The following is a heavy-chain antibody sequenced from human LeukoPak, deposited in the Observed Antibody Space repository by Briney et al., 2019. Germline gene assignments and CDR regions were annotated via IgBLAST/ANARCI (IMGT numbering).Heavy chain of an antibody. CDR2: INQDGSKE. Sequence: GGSLRLSCAASGFTFSNYWMTWVRQAPGKGLEWVAHINQDGSKEYYMDSVKARFTISRDNAKNSLSLQMDSLRAEDTAVYYCVRDGGVSGYDLLDYWGQGTLVTVSS. V-gene: IGHV3-7*01. D-gene: IGHD5-12*01. CDR3: VRDGGVSGYDLLDY. J-gene: IGHJ4*02. CDR1: GFTFSNYW.